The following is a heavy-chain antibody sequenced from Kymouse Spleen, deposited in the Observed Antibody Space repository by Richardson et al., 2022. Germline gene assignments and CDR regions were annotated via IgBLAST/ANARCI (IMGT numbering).Heavy chain of an antibody. CDR3: AKDMRLGIQYYYYGMDV. J-gene: IGHJ6*02. CDR1: GFTFDDYA. D-gene: IGHD7-27*02. V-gene: IGHV3-9*01. Sequence: EVQLVESGGGLVQPGRSLRLSCAASGFTFDDYAMHWVRQAPGKGLEWVSGISWNSGSIGYADSVKGRFTISRDNAKNSLYLQMNSLRAEDTALYYCAKDMRLGIQYYYYGMDVWGQGTTVTVSS. CDR2: ISWNSGSI.